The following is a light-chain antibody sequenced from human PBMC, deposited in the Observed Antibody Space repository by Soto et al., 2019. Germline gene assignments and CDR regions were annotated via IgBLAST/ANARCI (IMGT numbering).Light chain of an antibody. CDR2: GAS. Sequence: EIVLTQSPDTLSLSPGERATLSCRASQSVSNNYLAWYQQKPGQAPRLLIYGASSRATGIPDRFSGSGSGTDFTLTISRLEPEDFAVYHCQQYDTSPLTFGQGTKVEIK. V-gene: IGKV3-20*01. J-gene: IGKJ1*01. CDR3: QQYDTSPLT. CDR1: QSVSNNY.